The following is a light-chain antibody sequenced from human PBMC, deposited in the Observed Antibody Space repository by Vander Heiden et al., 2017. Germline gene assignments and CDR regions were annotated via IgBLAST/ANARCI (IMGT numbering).Light chain of an antibody. Sequence: QSVLTPPTYPSGPPAQRVTISCSGSSSNIGSNTVNGYQQLPGTAPKLLIYSNNQRPSGVPDRFSGSKSGTSASLAISGLQSEDEADYYCAAWDDSLNGHVVFGGGTKLTVL. V-gene: IGLV1-44*01. J-gene: IGLJ2*01. CDR2: SNN. CDR3: AAWDDSLNGHVV. CDR1: SSNIGSNT.